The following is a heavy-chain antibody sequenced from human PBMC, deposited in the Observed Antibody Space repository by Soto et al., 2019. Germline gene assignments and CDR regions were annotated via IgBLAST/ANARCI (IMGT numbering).Heavy chain of an antibody. CDR2: INHSGST. CDR1: GGSFSGYY. Sequence: SETLSLTCAVYGGSFSGYYWSWIRQPPGKGLEWIGEINHSGSTNYNPSLKSRVTISVDTSKNQFSLKLSSVTAADTAVYYCARVVAATQGYWFDPWGQGTLVTVSS. V-gene: IGHV4-34*01. CDR3: ARVVAATQGYWFDP. D-gene: IGHD2-15*01. J-gene: IGHJ5*02.